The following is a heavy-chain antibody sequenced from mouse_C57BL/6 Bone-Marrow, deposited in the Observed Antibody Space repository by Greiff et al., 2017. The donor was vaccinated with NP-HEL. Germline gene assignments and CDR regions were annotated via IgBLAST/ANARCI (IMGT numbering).Heavy chain of an antibody. CDR3: ARYDGYSLYGMDY. CDR1: GFTFSDYY. V-gene: IGHV5-12*01. CDR2: ISNGGGST. Sequence: EVQVVESGGGFVQPGGSLQLSCAASGFTFSDYYLYFFPPTPVKWLEWVAYISNGGGSTYYPDTVKGRFTISRDNAKNTLYLQMSRLKSEDTAMYYCARYDGYSLYGMDYWGQGTSVTVSS. D-gene: IGHD2-3*01. J-gene: IGHJ4*01.